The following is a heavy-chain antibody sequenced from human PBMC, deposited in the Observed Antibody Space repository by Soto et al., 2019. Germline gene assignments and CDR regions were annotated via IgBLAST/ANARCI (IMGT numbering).Heavy chain of an antibody. Sequence: QVQLVQSGAEVRKPGSSVKVSCKASGGAFSTYAMSWLRRAPGQGLEWMGGIVPILGTPSYGQKFQGRVSITADESTSTAYMELSSLRYDDTAVYYCARERLAAPPHSYYYYSAMHVWGQGTTVPVSS. CDR2: IVPILGTP. V-gene: IGHV1-69*01. D-gene: IGHD6-13*01. CDR3: ARERLAAPPHSYYYYSAMHV. J-gene: IGHJ6*02. CDR1: GGAFSTYA.